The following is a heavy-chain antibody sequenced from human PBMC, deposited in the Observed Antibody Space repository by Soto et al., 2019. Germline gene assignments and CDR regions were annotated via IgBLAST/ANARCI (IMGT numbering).Heavy chain of an antibody. CDR3: ARHKRDLRFLEWSYYFDY. Sequence: QVQLVESGGGVVQPGRCLRLSCAASGFTFSSYAMHWVRQAPGKGLEWVAVISYDGSNKYYADSVKGRFTISRDNSKNTLYLQMNSLRAEDTAVYYCARHKRDLRFLEWSYYFDYWGQGTLVTVSS. J-gene: IGHJ4*02. D-gene: IGHD3-3*01. V-gene: IGHV3-30-3*01. CDR2: ISYDGSNK. CDR1: GFTFSSYA.